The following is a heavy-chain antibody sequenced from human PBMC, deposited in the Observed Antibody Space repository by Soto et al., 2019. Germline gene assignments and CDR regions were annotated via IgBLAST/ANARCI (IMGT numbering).Heavy chain of an antibody. CDR3: ARAPFEDYDSSGYNWFDP. CDR1: GGSISSVGYY. D-gene: IGHD3-22*01. Sequence: PSETLSLTCTVFGGSISSVGYYWIWIRQHPGKGLEWIGYIYYSGSTYYNPSLKSRVTISVDTSKNQFSLKLSSVTAADTAVYYCARAPFEDYDSSGYNWFDPWGQGTLVTVSS. V-gene: IGHV4-31*03. J-gene: IGHJ5*02. CDR2: IYYSGST.